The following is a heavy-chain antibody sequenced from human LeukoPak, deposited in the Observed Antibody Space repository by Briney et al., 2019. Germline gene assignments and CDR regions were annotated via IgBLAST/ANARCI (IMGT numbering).Heavy chain of an antibody. Sequence: SETLSLTCIVSGGSISSNSYYWGWIRQPPGKGLEWIGTILYTGSTFYNPSLKSRVTISVDTSKNQFSLKLSSVTAADTAVYYCARQSEEEWLAANYYYYYMDVWGKGTTVTVSS. D-gene: IGHD3-3*01. CDR2: ILYTGST. J-gene: IGHJ6*03. CDR1: GGSISSNSYY. CDR3: ARQSEEEWLAANYYYYYMDV. V-gene: IGHV4-39*01.